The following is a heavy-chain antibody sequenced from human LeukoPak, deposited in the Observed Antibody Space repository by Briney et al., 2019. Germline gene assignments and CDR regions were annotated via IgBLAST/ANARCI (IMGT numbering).Heavy chain of an antibody. V-gene: IGHV3-30-3*01. CDR2: ISYDGSNK. D-gene: IGHD6-19*01. Sequence: GGSLRLSCAASGFTFSSYAMHWVRQAPGKGLEWVAVISYDGSNKYYADSVKGRFPISRDNSKNTLYLQMNSLRAEDTAVYYCARGGAVAVLYYFDYWGQGTLVTVSS. CDR1: GFTFSSYA. J-gene: IGHJ4*02. CDR3: ARGGAVAVLYYFDY.